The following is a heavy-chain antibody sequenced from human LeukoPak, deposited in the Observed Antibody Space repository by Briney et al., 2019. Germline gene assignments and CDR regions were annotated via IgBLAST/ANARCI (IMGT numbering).Heavy chain of an antibody. CDR3: ARDSSGWFSFYYYYYMDV. Sequence: GGSLRLPCAASGFTFSSYSMNWVRQAPGKGLEWVSSISSSSSYIYYADSVKGRFTISRDNAKNSLYLQMNSLRAEDTAVYYCARDSSGWFSFYYYYYMDVWGKGTTVTVSS. CDR1: GFTFSSYS. CDR2: ISSSSSYI. J-gene: IGHJ6*03. V-gene: IGHV3-21*01. D-gene: IGHD6-19*01.